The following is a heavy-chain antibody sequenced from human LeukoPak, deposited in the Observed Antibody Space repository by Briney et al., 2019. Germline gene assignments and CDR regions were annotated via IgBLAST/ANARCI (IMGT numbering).Heavy chain of an antibody. V-gene: IGHV1-2*06. CDR3: AELQSITARSEAGGY. CDR1: GHTFTGYY. CDR2: INPNSGGT. D-gene: IGHD6-6*01. Sequence: GASVKVSCKASGHTFTGYYMHWVRQAPGQGLEWMGRINPNSGGTNYAQKFQGRVTMTRDTSISTAYMELSRLRSDDTAVYYCAELQSITARSEAGGYWGQGTLVTVSS. J-gene: IGHJ4*02.